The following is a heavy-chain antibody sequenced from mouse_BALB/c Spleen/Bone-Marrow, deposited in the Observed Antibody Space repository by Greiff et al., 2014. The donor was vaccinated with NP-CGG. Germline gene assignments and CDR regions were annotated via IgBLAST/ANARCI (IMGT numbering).Heavy chain of an antibody. V-gene: IGHV4-1*02. CDR2: INPDSGTI. CDR3: AGNGYYGWIAY. J-gene: IGHJ3*01. D-gene: IGHD2-3*01. CDR1: GFDFSRYW. Sequence: VQLQQPGGGLVQPGGSLKLSCAASGFDFSRYWMTWVRQAPGKGLEWIGEINPDSGTINYTPSLKDKFIISRNNAKNTLYLQMSKVRSEDTALYYCAGNGYYGWIAYWGQGTLVTVSA.